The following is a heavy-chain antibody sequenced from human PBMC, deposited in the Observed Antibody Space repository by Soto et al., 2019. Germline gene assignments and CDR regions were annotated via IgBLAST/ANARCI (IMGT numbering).Heavy chain of an antibody. V-gene: IGHV4-39*01. CDR3: ATMGTPATGLYFFDY. CDR2: INYSGTT. J-gene: IGHJ4*02. CDR1: GGSTSSSDYY. Sequence: PSETLSLTCTVSGGSTSSSDYYWDWIRQPPGKGLEWIGSINYSGTTFSNPSLKSRITISVDASKRQFSLNLSFVTAADTAVYYRATMGTPATGLYFFDYWGQGSLVTVSS. D-gene: IGHD2-15*01.